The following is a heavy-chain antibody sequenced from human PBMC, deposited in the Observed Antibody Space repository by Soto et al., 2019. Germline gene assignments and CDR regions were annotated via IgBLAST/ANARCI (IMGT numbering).Heavy chain of an antibody. CDR3: ASTSSTGYDGMDV. V-gene: IGHV4-31*03. CDR1: GGSISSGGYY. D-gene: IGHD2-2*01. CDR2: IYYSGST. J-gene: IGHJ6*02. Sequence: QVQLQESGPGLVKPSQTLSLTCTVSGGSISSGGYYWSWIRQHPGKGLEWIGYIYYSGSTNYNPSLKSRLTISVDTSKNQFSLKLSSVTAADTAVYYCASTSSTGYDGMDVWGQGTTVTVSS.